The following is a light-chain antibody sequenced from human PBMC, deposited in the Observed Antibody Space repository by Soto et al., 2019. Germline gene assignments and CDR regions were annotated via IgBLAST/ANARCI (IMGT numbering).Light chain of an antibody. V-gene: IGLV2-23*01. CDR3: SSYAGISTLVV. Sequence: QSALTQAASVSGSPGQSITISCTGTSSDVGSYNLVSWYQQHPGTAPKLIIYEANKRPSGLSTRFSGSKSGNTASLTNSGLQAEDEADYFCSSYAGISTLVVFGGGTKLTVL. CDR1: SSDVGSYNL. J-gene: IGLJ2*01. CDR2: EAN.